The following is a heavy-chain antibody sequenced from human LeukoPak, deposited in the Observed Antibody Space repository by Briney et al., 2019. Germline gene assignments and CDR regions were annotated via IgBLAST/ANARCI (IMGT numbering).Heavy chain of an antibody. CDR2: ISSSSSYI. CDR3: ARMPLFFGYSSSSEDAFDI. CDR1: GFTFSSYS. J-gene: IGHJ3*02. D-gene: IGHD6-6*01. Sequence: GGSLRLSCAASGFTFSSYSMNWVRQAPGKGLEWVSSISSSSSYIYYADSVKGRFTISRDNAKNSLYLQMNSLRAGDTAVYYCARMPLFFGYSSSSEDAFDIWGQGTMVTVSS. V-gene: IGHV3-21*01.